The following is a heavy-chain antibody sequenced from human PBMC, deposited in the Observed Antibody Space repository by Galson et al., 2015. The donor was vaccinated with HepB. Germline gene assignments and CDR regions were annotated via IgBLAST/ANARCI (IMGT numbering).Heavy chain of an antibody. D-gene: IGHD2-2*02. CDR1: GYTFTSYG. Sequence: SVKVSCKASGYTFTSYGISWVRQAPGQGLEWMGWISAYNGNTNYAQKLQGRVTMTTDTSTSTAYMELRSLRSDDTAVYYCARDLPWYQLLYSFDAFDIWGQGTMVTVSS. CDR3: ARDLPWYQLLYSFDAFDI. J-gene: IGHJ3*02. CDR2: ISAYNGNT. V-gene: IGHV1-18*01.